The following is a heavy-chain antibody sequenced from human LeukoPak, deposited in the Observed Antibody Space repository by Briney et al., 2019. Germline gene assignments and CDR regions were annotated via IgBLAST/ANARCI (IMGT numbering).Heavy chain of an antibody. CDR1: GFTVSSSY. CDR3: ARGLFTSGTYYNFFDY. J-gene: IGHJ4*02. Sequence: GGSLRLSCAASGFTVSSSYMTWVRQAPGKGLEWVSVIFNGGSTYYADSVKGRFTISTDNSRNPVYLQMNSLRAEDTGIYYCARGLFTSGTYYNFFDYWAQGILVTVSS. V-gene: IGHV3-66*01. CDR2: IFNGGST. D-gene: IGHD3-10*01.